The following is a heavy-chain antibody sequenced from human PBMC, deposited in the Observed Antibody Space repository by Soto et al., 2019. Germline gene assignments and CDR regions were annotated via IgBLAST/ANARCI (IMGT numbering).Heavy chain of an antibody. D-gene: IGHD1-20*01. CDR3: ARARNNWNPFDY. J-gene: IGHJ4*02. CDR1: GYTFTSYG. V-gene: IGHV1-18*01. CDR2: ISAYNGNT. Sequence: QVQLVQSGAEVKKPGSSVKVSCKASGYTFTSYGISWVRQAPGQGLEWMGWISAYNGNTTYAQKLQGRVTMTTDTSTNTAYMELKSLRSDDTAVYYCARARNNWNPFDYWGQGTLVTVSS.